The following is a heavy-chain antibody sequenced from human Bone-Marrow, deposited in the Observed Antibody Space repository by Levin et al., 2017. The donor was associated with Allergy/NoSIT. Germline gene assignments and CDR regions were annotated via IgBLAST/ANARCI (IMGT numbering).Heavy chain of an antibody. J-gene: IGHJ4*02. CDR2: ISYDGSNI. CDR3: AKDHYYYDVSGYLDN. V-gene: IGHV3-30*18. D-gene: IGHD3-22*01. CDR1: GFTFNIYG. Sequence: GGSLRLSCSASGFTFNIYGMHWVRQAPGKGLEWLTFISYDGSNIDLMESVRGRFTVSRDNSKNILYLEMNSLRPEDTAVYYCAKDHYYYDVSGYLDNWGQGTLVTVSS.